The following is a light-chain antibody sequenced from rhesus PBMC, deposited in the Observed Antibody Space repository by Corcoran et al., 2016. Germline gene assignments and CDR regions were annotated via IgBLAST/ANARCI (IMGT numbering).Light chain of an antibody. CDR3: LQDIQLPYS. J-gene: IGKJ2*01. CDR1: QSLLHSNGYTY. V-gene: IGKV2-78*01. CDR2: LGS. Sequence: DIVMTQTPLSLPVTPGEPASISCRSSQSLLHSNGYTYLFWYLQKPGQSPQLLIYLGSNRASGVPDRFSGIGSGTDFTLKIGRLEAEDVGVYSCLQDIQLPYSFGQGTKVEIK.